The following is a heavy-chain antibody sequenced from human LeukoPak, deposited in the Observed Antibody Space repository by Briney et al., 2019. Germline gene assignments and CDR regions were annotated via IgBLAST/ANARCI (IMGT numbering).Heavy chain of an antibody. CDR1: GYTFTSYA. Sequence: GASVKVSCKASGYTFTSYAMHWVRQAPGQRLEWMGWINAGNGNTKYSQKFQGRVTITRDTSASTAYMELSSLRSEDTAVYYCARGATTLRYFDYFDYWGQGTLVTVSS. CDR2: INAGNGNT. J-gene: IGHJ4*02. V-gene: IGHV1-3*01. CDR3: ARGATTLRYFDYFDY. D-gene: IGHD3-9*01.